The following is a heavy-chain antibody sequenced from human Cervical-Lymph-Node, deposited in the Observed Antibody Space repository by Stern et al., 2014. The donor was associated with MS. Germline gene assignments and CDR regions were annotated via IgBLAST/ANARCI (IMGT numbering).Heavy chain of an antibody. CDR2: IRSKAYGGTT. Sequence: EVPLVESGGGLVQPGRSLRLSCTASGFTFGDYAMSWFRQAPGKGLEWVCFIRSKAYGGTTEYAASVKGRFTISRDDSKTTAYLQMNSLKTEDTAVYYCSRGYSSASNYFDYWGQGTLVTVSS. CDR3: SRGYSSASNYFDY. D-gene: IGHD6-19*01. J-gene: IGHJ4*02. V-gene: IGHV3-49*03. CDR1: GFTFGDYA.